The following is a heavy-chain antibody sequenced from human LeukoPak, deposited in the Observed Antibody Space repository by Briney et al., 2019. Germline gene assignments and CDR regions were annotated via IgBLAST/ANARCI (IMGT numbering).Heavy chain of an antibody. V-gene: IGHV3-64D*06. J-gene: IGHJ4*02. CDR3: VKGFKYSSSLFDY. CDR2: ISSNGGNT. CDR1: GFTFSSSA. Sequence: GGSLRLSRSASGFTFSSSAMHWVRQAPGKGLEYVSTISSNGGNTYYADSVKGRFTISRDNSRNTLYLQMSSLRAEDTAVYYCVKGFKYSSSLFDYWGQGTLDTVSS. D-gene: IGHD6-13*01.